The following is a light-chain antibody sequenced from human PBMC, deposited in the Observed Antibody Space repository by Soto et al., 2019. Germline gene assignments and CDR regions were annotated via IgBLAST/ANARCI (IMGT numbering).Light chain of an antibody. J-gene: IGLJ2*01. Sequence: QSALTQPASVSWSPGQSITISCTGTSSDVGSYDLVSWYQHHSGKAPKIIIYEVNKRPSGISDRFSGSKSGNTASLTISGLQAEDEADYFCCSFVRTNGLLFGGGTKLTVL. V-gene: IGLV2-23*02. CDR3: CSFVRTNGLL. CDR1: SSDVGSYDL. CDR2: EVN.